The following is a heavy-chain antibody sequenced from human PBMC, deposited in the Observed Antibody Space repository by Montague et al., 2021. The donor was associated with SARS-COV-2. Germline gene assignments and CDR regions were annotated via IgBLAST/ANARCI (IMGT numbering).Heavy chain of an antibody. CDR1: GGSISSYY. V-gene: IGHV4-59*13. CDR2: IFHSGIT. Sequence: SETRSLTCSASGGSISSYYWSWIRQSPGKGLEWIGYIFHSGITDYNPSLKSRVTISVDMSKNQFSLQLNSVTAADSAVYYCARTEYNWNDWFDPWGQGTLVTVSS. D-gene: IGHD1-20*01. CDR3: ARTEYNWNDWFDP. J-gene: IGHJ5*02.